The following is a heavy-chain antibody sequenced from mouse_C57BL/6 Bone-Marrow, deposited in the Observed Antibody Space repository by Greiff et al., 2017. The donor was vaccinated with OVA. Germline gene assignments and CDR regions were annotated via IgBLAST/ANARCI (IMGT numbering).Heavy chain of an antibody. CDR1: GFNIKDDY. V-gene: IGHV14-4*01. J-gene: IGHJ3*01. CDR3: TITTVEAY. CDR2: IDPENGDT. Sequence: EVKLVESGAELVRPGASVKLSCTASGFNIKDDYMHWVKQRPEQGLEWIGWIDPENGDTEYASKFQGKATITADTSSNTAYLQLSSLTSEDTAVYYCTITTVEAYWGQGTLVTVSA. D-gene: IGHD1-1*01.